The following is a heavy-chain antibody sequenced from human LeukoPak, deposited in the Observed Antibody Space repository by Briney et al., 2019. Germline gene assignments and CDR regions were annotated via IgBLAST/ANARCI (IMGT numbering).Heavy chain of an antibody. CDR3: ARLEGSSSSEVDY. CDR1: GFTVSSNY. D-gene: IGHD6-6*01. CDR2: IYSGGST. V-gene: IGHV3-53*01. Sequence: PEGSLRLSCAASGFTVSSNYMSWVRQAPGKGLEWVSVIYSGGSTYYADSVKGRFTISRDNSKNTLYLQMNSLRAEDTAVYYCARLEGSSSSEVDYWGQGTLVTVSS. J-gene: IGHJ4*02.